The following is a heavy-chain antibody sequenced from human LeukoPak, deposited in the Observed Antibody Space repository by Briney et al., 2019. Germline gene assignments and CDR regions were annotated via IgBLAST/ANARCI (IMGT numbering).Heavy chain of an antibody. CDR3: AKDRYCSSTSCNDLFDY. V-gene: IGHV3-23*01. Sequence: GGSLRLSCAASGFTFSSYAMSWVRQAPGKGLEWVSAISGSGGSTYYADPVKGRFTISRDNSKNTLYLQMNSLRAEDTAVYYCAKDRYCSSTSCNDLFDYWGQGTLVTVSS. J-gene: IGHJ4*02. D-gene: IGHD2-2*01. CDR2: ISGSGGST. CDR1: GFTFSSYA.